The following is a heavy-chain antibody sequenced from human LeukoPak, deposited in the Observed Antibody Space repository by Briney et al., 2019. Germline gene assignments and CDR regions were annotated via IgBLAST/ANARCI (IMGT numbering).Heavy chain of an antibody. CDR1: GGSFSDYY. D-gene: IGHD6-19*01. CDR2: INHSGST. V-gene: IGHV4-34*01. J-gene: IGHJ4*02. CDR3: ARSVAVAYDY. Sequence: SETLSLTCAVYGGSFSDYYWSWIRQPPEKGLEWIGEINHSGSTNYNPSLKSRVTISVDTSKNQFSLKLSSVTAADTAVYYCARSVAVAYDYWGQGTLVTVSS.